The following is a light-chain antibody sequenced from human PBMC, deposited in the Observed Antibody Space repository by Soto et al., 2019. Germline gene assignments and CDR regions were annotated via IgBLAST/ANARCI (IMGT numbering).Light chain of an antibody. J-gene: IGKJ1*01. V-gene: IGKV1-39*01. CDR2: AAS. CDR3: RQSYSTTWT. CDR1: QGISTY. Sequence: DIQMTQSPYSLSASVGDRVTITCRASQGISTYLNWYQQKPGKAPKLLIYAASSLQSGVPSRFSGSGSETDFTLTISSLQPEDFATYSCRQSYSTTWTFGQGTKVEIK.